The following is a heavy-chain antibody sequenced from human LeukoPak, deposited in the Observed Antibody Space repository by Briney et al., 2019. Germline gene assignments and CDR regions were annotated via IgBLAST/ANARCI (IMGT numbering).Heavy chain of an antibody. V-gene: IGHV3-21*01. Sequence: GGSLRLSCAASGFTFSSYSMNWVRQAPGKGLEWVSSISSSSSYICYADSVKGRFTISRDNAKNSLYLQMNSLRAEDTAVYYCARDFNDYDSSGQVDYWGQGTLVTVSS. D-gene: IGHD3-22*01. J-gene: IGHJ4*02. CDR3: ARDFNDYDSSGQVDY. CDR1: GFTFSSYS. CDR2: ISSSSSYI.